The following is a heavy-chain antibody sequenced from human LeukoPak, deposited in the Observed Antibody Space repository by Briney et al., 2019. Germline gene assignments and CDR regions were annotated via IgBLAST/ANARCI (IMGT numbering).Heavy chain of an antibody. V-gene: IGHV1-69*04. J-gene: IGHJ4*02. Sequence: GASVKVSCKASGGTFSSYAISWVRQAPGQGLEWMGRIIPILGIANYAQKFQGRVTITADKSTSTAYMELSSLRSDDTAVYFCARDRYGDGFAHFDYWGQGTLVTVSS. CDR1: GGTFSSYA. CDR3: ARDRYGDGFAHFDY. D-gene: IGHD5-24*01. CDR2: IIPILGIA.